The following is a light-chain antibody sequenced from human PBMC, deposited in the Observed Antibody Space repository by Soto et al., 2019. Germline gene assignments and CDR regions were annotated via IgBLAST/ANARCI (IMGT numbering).Light chain of an antibody. CDR3: CSYTGSTGDV. Sequence: QSVLTQPASVSGSPGQSITISCTGTISDVGGYDYVSWYQQHPLKAPKLIIYEVTNRPSGVSSRFSGSKSGNTASLTISGLQAEDEADYYCCSYTGSTGDVFGTGTKVTVL. CDR1: ISDVGGYDY. J-gene: IGLJ1*01. CDR2: EVT. V-gene: IGLV2-14*01.